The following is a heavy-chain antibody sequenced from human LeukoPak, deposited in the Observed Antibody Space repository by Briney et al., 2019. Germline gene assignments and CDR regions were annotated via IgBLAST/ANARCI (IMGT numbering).Heavy chain of an antibody. CDR1: GYTFTSYG. CDR3: ATALYSSSWYSQFDY. CDR2: ISAYNGNA. Sequence: GASVKVSCKASGYTFTSYGISWVRQATGQGLEWMGWISAYNGNANYAQKLQGRVTMTTDTSTSTAYMELRSLRSDDTAVYYCATALYSSSWYSQFDYWGQGTLVTVSS. V-gene: IGHV1-18*01. D-gene: IGHD6-13*01. J-gene: IGHJ4*02.